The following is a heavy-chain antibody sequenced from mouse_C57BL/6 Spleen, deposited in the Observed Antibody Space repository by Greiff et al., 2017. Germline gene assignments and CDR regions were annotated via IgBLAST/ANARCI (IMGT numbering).Heavy chain of an antibody. D-gene: IGHD1-1*01. J-gene: IGHJ1*03. V-gene: IGHV1-52*01. CDR2: IDPSDSET. CDR3: ARISTVVAWYFDV. Sequence: VQLQQPGAELVRPGSSVKLSCKASGYTFTSYWMHWVKQRPIQGLAWIGNIDPSDSETHYNQKFKDKATLTVDKSSSTAYMQLSSLTSEDSAVYYCARISTVVAWYFDVWGTGTTVTVSS. CDR1: GYTFTSYW.